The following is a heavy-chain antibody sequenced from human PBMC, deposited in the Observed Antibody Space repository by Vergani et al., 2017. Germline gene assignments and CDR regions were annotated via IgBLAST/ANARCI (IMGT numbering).Heavy chain of an antibody. CDR2: IYWNDDK. D-gene: IGHD3-10*01. CDR3: ARELLWFGELLAPFDY. J-gene: IGHJ4*02. CDR1: GFSLSTSGVG. V-gene: IGHV2-5*01. Sequence: QITLKESGPTLVKPTQTLTLTCTFSGFSLSTSGVGVGWIRQPPGKALEWLALIYWNDDKHYSPYLKSMLTITKDTSKNLVVLTMTNMDPVDTATYYFARELLWFGELLAPFDYWGQGTLVTVSS.